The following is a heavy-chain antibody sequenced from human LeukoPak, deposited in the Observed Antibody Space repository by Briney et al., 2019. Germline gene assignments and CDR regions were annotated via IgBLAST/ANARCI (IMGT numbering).Heavy chain of an antibody. Sequence: GGSLRLSCAASGFTFSNARMSWVRQAPGKGLEWVGRIKSKTDGGTTDYAAPVKGRFTISRDDSKNTLYLQMNSLKTEDTAVYYCTTDRWELLAGAFDIWGQGTMVTVSS. CDR2: IKSKTDGGTT. D-gene: IGHD1-26*01. J-gene: IGHJ3*02. CDR3: TTDRWELLAGAFDI. CDR1: GFTFSNAR. V-gene: IGHV3-15*01.